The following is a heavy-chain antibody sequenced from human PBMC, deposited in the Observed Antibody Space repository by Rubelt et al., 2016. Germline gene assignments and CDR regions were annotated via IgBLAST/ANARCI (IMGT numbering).Heavy chain of an antibody. CDR3: ARIDFNTWSPYFDY. CDR1: Y. CDR2: IYFSGST. D-gene: IGHD2-8*02. V-gene: IGHV4-39*07. J-gene: IGHJ4*02. Sequence: YWGWIRQPPGKGLEWIGSIYFSGSTYYNPSLKSRVTISVDTSKNQFSLKLSSVTAADTAVYYSARIDFNTWSPYFDYWGQGTLVTVSS.